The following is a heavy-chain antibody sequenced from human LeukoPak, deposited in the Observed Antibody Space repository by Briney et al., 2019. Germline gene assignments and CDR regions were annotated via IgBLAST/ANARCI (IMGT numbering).Heavy chain of an antibody. CDR1: GYTFTRYD. Sequence: VASVRVSCAASGYTFTRYDISWVRQAPGQGLEWVGSMNPKSGNTGHAQKWQGRATVTGDTCISTVYMEVSSLGSEYTGVYFCARVDGSPDYWGQGTLVTVS. J-gene: IGHJ4*02. D-gene: IGHD2-15*01. CDR2: MNPKSGNT. V-gene: IGHV1-8*03. CDR3: ARVDGSPDY.